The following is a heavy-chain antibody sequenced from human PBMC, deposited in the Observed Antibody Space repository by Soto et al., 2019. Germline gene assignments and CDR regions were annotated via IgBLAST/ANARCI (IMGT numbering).Heavy chain of an antibody. CDR2: IKQDGSEK. CDR1: GFTFSSYW. D-gene: IGHD3-16*02. J-gene: IGHJ4*02. Sequence: EVQLVESGGGLVQPGGSLRLSCAASGFTFSSYWMSWVRQAPGKGLEWVANIKQDGSEKYYVDSVKGRFTISRDYAKNSLYLQMNSLRAEDTAVYYCARAAYYDYIWGSYRYTLYFDYWGQGTLVTVSS. V-gene: IGHV3-7*04. CDR3: ARAAYYDYIWGSYRYTLYFDY.